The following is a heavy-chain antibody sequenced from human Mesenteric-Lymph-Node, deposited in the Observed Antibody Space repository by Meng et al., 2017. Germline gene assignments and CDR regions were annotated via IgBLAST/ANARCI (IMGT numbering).Heavy chain of an antibody. CDR2: ISSSSSYI. CDR1: GFTFSSYS. D-gene: IGHD3-22*01. J-gene: IGHJ4*02. CDR3: ARDWAKYYDSSGYYSNY. V-gene: IGHV3-21*01. Sequence: GESLKISCAASGFTFSSYSMNWVRQAPGKGLEWVSSISSSSSYIYYADPVKGRFTISRDNAKNSLYLQMNSLRAEDTAVYYCARDWAKYYDSSGYYSNYWGQGTLVTVSS.